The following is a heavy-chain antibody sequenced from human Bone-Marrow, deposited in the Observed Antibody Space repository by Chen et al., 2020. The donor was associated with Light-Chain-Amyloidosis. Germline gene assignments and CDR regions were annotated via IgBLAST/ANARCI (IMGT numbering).Heavy chain of an antibody. V-gene: IGHV5-51*03. CDR2: IYASDSQV. Sequence: EVQLVQSGAEVKQPGDSLKISCKASGYTFTRYWTAWFRQMPGKGLEWMGIIYASDSQVRYSPSFQGQVSMSVEKSSTTAYLQWSSLKASDSAMYFCARTSGDYYDSAGSPFDPWGQGSLVTVSS. CDR1: GYTFTRYW. D-gene: IGHD3-22*01. CDR3: ARTSGDYYDSAGSPFDP. J-gene: IGHJ5*02.